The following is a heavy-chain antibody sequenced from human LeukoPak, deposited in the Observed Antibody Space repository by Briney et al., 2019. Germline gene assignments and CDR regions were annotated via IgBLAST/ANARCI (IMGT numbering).Heavy chain of an antibody. D-gene: IGHD1-26*01. CDR3: AKGQFGRYSFDY. J-gene: IGHJ4*02. CDR2: ISWNSGSI. Sequence: SLRLSCAASGFTFDDYAMQWVRQAPGKGLEWVSGISWNSGSIGYADSVKGRFTISRDNAKKSLYLQMNSLRAEDTALYYCAKGQFGRYSFDYWGQGTLVTVSS. V-gene: IGHV3-9*01. CDR1: GFTFDDYA.